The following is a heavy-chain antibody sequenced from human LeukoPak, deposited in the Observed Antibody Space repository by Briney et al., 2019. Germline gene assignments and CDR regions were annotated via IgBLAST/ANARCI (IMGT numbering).Heavy chain of an antibody. CDR1: GFTFSSYA. CDR2: ISGSGGST. V-gene: IGHV3-23*01. CDR3: AKNVYDSSDPDTFDY. Sequence: GGSLRLSCAASGFTFSSYAMSWVRQAPGKGLEWVSAISGSGGSTYYADSVKGRLTISRDNSKNTLYLQMNSLRAEDTAVYYCAKNVYDSSDPDTFDYWGQGTLVTVSS. D-gene: IGHD3-22*01. J-gene: IGHJ4*02.